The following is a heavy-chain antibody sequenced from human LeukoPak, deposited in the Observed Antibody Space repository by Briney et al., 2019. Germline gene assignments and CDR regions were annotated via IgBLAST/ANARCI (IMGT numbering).Heavy chain of an antibody. V-gene: IGHV3-21*01. CDR2: ISSSSSYI. CDR3: ARAHNWKYGSFDF. D-gene: IGHD1-7*01. J-gene: IGHJ4*02. Sequence: PGGSLRLSCAASGFTFSSYSMNWVRQAPGKGLEWVSCISSSSSYIYYADSVKGRFTISRDNAKNSLYLQMNGLRAEDTAVYYCARAHNWKYGSFDFWGQGTLVTVSS. CDR1: GFTFSSYS.